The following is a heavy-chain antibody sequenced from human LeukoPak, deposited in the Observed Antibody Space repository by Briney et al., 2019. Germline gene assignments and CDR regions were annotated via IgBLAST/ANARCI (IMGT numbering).Heavy chain of an antibody. D-gene: IGHD5-18*01. V-gene: IGHV4-34*01. J-gene: IGHJ4*02. Sequence: SETLSLTCAVYSGSFSAYYWTWIRQPPGKGLEWIGEINDSGSTNYNPSFRSRVTISVDTSKNQFSLKLSSVTAADTAVYYCAREGYSYGLDYWGQGTLVTVSS. CDR3: AREGYSYGLDY. CDR2: INDSGST. CDR1: SGSFSAYY.